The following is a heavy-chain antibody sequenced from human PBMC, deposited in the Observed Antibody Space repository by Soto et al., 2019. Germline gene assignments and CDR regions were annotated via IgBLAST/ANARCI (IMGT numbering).Heavy chain of an antibody. CDR2: IYYSGST. CDR3: ARGAYNWNDVLDFDY. D-gene: IGHD1-20*01. V-gene: IGHV4-59*01. Sequence: PSETLSLTCTVSGGSISSYYWSWIRQPPGKGLEWIGYIYYSGSTNYNPSLKSRVTISVDTSKNQFSLKLSSVTAADTAVYYCARGAYNWNDVLDFDYWGQGTLVTVS. J-gene: IGHJ4*02. CDR1: GGSISSYY.